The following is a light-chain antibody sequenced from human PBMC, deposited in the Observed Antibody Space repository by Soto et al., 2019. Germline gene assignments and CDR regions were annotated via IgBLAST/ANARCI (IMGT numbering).Light chain of an antibody. V-gene: IGKV1-39*01. CDR1: QSIRNF. J-gene: IGKJ5*01. CDR3: QQSYSTPPFT. CDR2: SAS. Sequence: DIQMTQSPSSMSASVGDRVTITCRASQSIRNFLNWYQHKPGKAPELLIHSASTLETGVPSRFSGSGSGTDFTITISGLQPDDFATYYCQQSYSTPPFTFGHGTRLEIK.